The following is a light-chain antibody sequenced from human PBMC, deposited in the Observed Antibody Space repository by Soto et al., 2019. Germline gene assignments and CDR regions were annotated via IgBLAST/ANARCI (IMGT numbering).Light chain of an antibody. CDR1: SSDVGGYNY. J-gene: IGLJ1*01. V-gene: IGLV2-14*01. Sequence: QSALTQPASVSGSPGQSITISCTGTSSDVGGYNYVSWYQQHPGKAPKLMIYEVSNRPSGVSNRFSGSKSGNTASLTISGLQAEDEADYYCQSYDSSLSVFYVFGTGTKVTVL. CDR2: EVS. CDR3: QSYDSSLSVFYV.